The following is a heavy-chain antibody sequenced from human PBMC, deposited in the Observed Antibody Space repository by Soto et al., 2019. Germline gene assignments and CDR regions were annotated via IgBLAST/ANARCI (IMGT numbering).Heavy chain of an antibody. Sequence: GGSLRLSCAASGFTFSSYGMHWVRQAPGKGLEWVAVIWYDGSNKYYADSVKGRFTISRDNSKNTLYLQMNSLRAEDTAVYYCAKEGGLFCSSTSCYSFDYWGQGTLVTVSS. CDR1: GFTFSSYG. CDR2: IWYDGSNK. J-gene: IGHJ4*02. CDR3: AKEGGLFCSSTSCYSFDY. D-gene: IGHD2-2*01. V-gene: IGHV3-30*02.